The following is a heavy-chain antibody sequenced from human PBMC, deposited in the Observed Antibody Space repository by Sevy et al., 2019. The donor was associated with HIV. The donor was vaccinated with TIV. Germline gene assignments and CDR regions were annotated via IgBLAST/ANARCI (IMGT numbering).Heavy chain of an antibody. CDR1: GGSISSYY. J-gene: IGHJ6*02. D-gene: IGHD3-10*01. Sequence: SETLSLTCTVSGGSISSYYWSWIRQPAGKGLEWIGSIYTSGSTNYNPSLKSRVTMSVDTSKNQFSLKLSSVTAADTAVYYCARGVYYGSRSRSTYYYYYGMDVWGQGTTVTVSS. CDR2: IYTSGST. V-gene: IGHV4-4*07. CDR3: ARGVYYGSRSRSTYYYYYGMDV.